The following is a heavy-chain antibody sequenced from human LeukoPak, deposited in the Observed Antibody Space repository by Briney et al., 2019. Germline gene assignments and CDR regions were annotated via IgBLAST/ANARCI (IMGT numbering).Heavy chain of an antibody. CDR1: LFTLNIYT. Sequence: PGGSLRLSCAHSLFTLNIYTMNSVRQAPRKGGEWVSPISGRGYGTYYADFVKGVITISRDNSNNTLFLQINSLRVEDTAKYYCAKGTGRYQEVSSFDSWGRGTLVAVSS. CDR2: ISGRGYGT. J-gene: IGHJ4*02. CDR3: AKGTGRYQEVSSFDS. V-gene: IGHV3-23*01. D-gene: IGHD6-19*01.